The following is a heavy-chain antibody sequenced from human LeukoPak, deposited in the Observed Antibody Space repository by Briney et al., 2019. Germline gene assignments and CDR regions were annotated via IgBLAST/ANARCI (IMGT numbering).Heavy chain of an antibody. CDR3: ARVFGRHYYGSGSFGD. D-gene: IGHD3-10*01. CDR2: IYHSGST. J-gene: IGHJ4*02. Sequence: ASETLSLTCTVSDYSISSSHYWGWIRQPPGKGLEWIGSIYHSGSTYYNPSLQSRVTISVDTSKNQFSLKLSSVTAADTAVYYCARVFGRHYYGSGSFGDWGQGTLVTVSS. V-gene: IGHV4-38-2*02. CDR1: DYSISSSHY.